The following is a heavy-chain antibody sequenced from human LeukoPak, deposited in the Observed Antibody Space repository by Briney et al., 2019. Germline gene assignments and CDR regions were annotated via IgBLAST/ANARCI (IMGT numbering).Heavy chain of an antibody. CDR1: GGSFSGYY. V-gene: IGHV4-34*01. Sequence: SETLSLTCAVYGGSFSGYYWSWIRHPPGKGMEWIGEINHSGSTNYNPSLKSRVTISVDTSKNQVSLKLSSVTAADTAVYYCASNAGSSWYFFDYWGQGTLVTVSS. D-gene: IGHD6-13*01. J-gene: IGHJ4*02. CDR3: ASNAGSSWYFFDY. CDR2: INHSGST.